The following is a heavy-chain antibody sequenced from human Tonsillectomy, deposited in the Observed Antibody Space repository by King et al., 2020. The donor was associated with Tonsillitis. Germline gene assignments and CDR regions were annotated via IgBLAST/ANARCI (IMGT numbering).Heavy chain of an antibody. V-gene: IGHV3-30*02. Sequence: VQLVESGGGVVQPGGSLRLTCAPSRFTFSNYGMHWVRQAPGMGLEWVAFIHYDGGNTYYTDSVKGRFTISRDNSKNTLFLQMNSLRGDDTAVYYCAKDPPGYGGGSYGPDYWGQGTLVTVSS. CDR3: AKDPPGYGGGSYGPDY. J-gene: IGHJ4*02. D-gene: IGHD6-19*01. CDR2: IHYDGGNT. CDR1: RFTFSNYG.